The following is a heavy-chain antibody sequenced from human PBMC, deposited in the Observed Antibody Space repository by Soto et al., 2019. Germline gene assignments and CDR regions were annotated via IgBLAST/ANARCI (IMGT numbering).Heavy chain of an antibody. V-gene: IGHV3-30*18. D-gene: IGHD4-17*01. CDR3: AKDRFSSDGDYFFVGCADY. CDR1: GFTFSSYG. J-gene: IGHJ4*02. CDR2: ISYDGSNK. Sequence: PGGSLRLSCAASGFTFSSYGMHWVRQAPGKGLEWVAVISYDGSNKYYADSVKGRFTISRDNSKNTLYLQMNSLRAEDTAVYYCAKDRFSSDGDYFFVGCADYWGQGTLVTVSS.